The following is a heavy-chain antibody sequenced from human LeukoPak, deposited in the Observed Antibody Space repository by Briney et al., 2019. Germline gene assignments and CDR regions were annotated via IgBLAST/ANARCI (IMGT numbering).Heavy chain of an antibody. CDR1: GFTFNSYA. V-gene: IGHV3-23*01. D-gene: IGHD6-6*01. Sequence: GGSLRLSCAASGFTFNSYAMTWVRQAPGKGLEWVSTISGSGGSTYYPDSVKGRFTISRDNSKNTLYLQMNSLRAEDTAVYYCAKDGGARPGWGQGTLVTVSS. J-gene: IGHJ4*02. CDR2: ISGSGGST. CDR3: AKDGGARPG.